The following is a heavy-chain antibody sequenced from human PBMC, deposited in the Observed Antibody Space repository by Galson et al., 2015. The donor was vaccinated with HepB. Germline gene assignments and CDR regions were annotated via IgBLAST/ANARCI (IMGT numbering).Heavy chain of an antibody. CDR2: IGSSSTYM. D-gene: IGHD5-12*01. CDR1: GFTFSSYS. Sequence: SLRLSCAASGFTFSSYSMNWVRQAPGKGLEWVSSIGSSSTYMYYADSVKGRFTISRDNAKNSLYLQMNSLRAEDTAVYYCARGPNSGYDPWAYYYYYYMDVWGKGTTVTVSS. CDR3: ARGPNSGYDPWAYYYYYYMDV. J-gene: IGHJ6*03. V-gene: IGHV3-21*01.